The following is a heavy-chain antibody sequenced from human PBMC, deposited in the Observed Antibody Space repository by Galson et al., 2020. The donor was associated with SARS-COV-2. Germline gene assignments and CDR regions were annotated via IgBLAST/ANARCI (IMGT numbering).Heavy chain of an antibody. J-gene: IGHJ6*02. CDR3: ARGKRGITMIVVVKSYYYYGMDV. CDR1: GYTFTSYD. V-gene: IGHV1-8*01. Sequence: ASVKVSCKASGYTFTSYDINWVRQATGQGLEWMGWMNPNSGNTGYEQKFQGRVTMTRNTSISTAYMELSSLRSEDTAVYYCARGKRGITMIVVVKSYYYYGMDVWGQGTTVTVSS. CDR2: MNPNSGNT. D-gene: IGHD3-22*01.